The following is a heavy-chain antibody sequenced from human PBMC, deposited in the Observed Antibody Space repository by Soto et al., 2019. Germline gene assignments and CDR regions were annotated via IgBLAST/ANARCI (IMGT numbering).Heavy chain of an antibody. V-gene: IGHV3-23*01. J-gene: IGHJ6*02. CDR3: TQWDGYADV. D-gene: IGHD1-26*01. CDR1: GFTSGT. CDR2: ISASSGKI. Sequence: EVLLLESGGGLVQPGGSLRLSCAASGFTSGTTWVRQTPGRGLEWVSGISASSGKIFYAESVRGRFTISKDNSKNTLYRQMDSLRDDDTAIYFCTQWDGYADVWGQGTTVIVSS.